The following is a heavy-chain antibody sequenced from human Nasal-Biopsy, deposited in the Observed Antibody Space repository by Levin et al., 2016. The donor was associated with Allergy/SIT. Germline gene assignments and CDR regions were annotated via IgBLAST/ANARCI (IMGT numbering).Heavy chain of an antibody. Sequence: GESLKIFCAASGFTFPNFAMTWVRQAPGKGLQWVSTISGSGANGYYADSVRGRFTISRDNSKNTLYLQMNGLRAEDTAIYYCAKDTARIPVADTDYWGQGTLVAVSS. CDR1: GFTFPNFA. V-gene: IGHV3-23*01. CDR2: ISGSGANG. CDR3: AKDTARIPVADTDY. J-gene: IGHJ4*02. D-gene: IGHD6-19*01.